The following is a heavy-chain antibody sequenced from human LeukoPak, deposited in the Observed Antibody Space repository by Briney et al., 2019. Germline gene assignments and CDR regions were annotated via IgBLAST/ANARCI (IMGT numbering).Heavy chain of an antibody. V-gene: IGHV3-15*01. CDR3: TTVGDPGTKWFGEEGDLPGYYYYMDV. Sequence: KTGGSRRLSCAASGFTLTDAWMSWVRQVPGKGLEWVGHVKSKTDGGTTDYTAPVKGRFTISRDGLKNTLYLQMNSLKTEDTAVYYCTTVGDPGTKWFGEEGDLPGYYYYMDVWGKGTTVTVSS. J-gene: IGHJ6*03. CDR1: GFTLTDAW. D-gene: IGHD3-10*01. CDR2: VKSKTDGGTT.